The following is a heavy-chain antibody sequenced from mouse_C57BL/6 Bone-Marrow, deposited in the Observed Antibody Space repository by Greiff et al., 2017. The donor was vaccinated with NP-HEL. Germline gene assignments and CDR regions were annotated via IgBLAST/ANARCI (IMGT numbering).Heavy chain of an antibody. Sequence: QVQLQQSGAELAKPGASVKLSCKASGYTFTSYWMHWVKQRPGQGLEWIGYINPSSGYTKYNQKFKDKATLTADKSSRTAYMQLSSLTYEDSAVYYFARQATVVGKDYYFDYWGQGTTLTVSS. CDR1: GYTFTSYW. V-gene: IGHV1-7*01. CDR2: INPSSGYT. D-gene: IGHD1-1*01. CDR3: ARQATVVGKDYYFDY. J-gene: IGHJ2*01.